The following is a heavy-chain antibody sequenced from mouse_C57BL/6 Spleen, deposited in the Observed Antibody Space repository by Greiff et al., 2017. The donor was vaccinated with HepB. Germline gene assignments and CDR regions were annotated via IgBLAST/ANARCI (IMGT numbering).Heavy chain of an antibody. D-gene: IGHD1-2*01. J-gene: IGHJ2*01. CDR3: ARRDYGSYYFDY. Sequence: VQLQQPGAELVKPGASVKMSCKASGYTFTSYWITWVKQRPGQGLEWIGDIYPGSGSTNYNEKFKSKATLTVDTSSSTAYMQLSSLTSEDSAVYYCARRDYGSYYFDYWGQGTTLTVSS. CDR1: GYTFTSYW. CDR2: IYPGSGST. V-gene: IGHV1-55*01.